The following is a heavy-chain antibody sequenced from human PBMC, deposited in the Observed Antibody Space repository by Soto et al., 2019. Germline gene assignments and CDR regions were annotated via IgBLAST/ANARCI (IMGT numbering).Heavy chain of an antibody. CDR1: GFTFSSYW. CDR3: ARVLKSSGWDNDVFDI. J-gene: IGHJ3*02. CDR2: IDTYGSAT. V-gene: IGHV3-74*01. Sequence: PGGSLRLSCAASGFTFSSYWMHWVRQAPGKGLVWVSRIDTYGSATRYADSVKGRFTISRDNAKNTLYLQMSTLRAEDTAVCYCARVLKSSGWDNDVFDIWGQGTMVTVSS. D-gene: IGHD6-19*01.